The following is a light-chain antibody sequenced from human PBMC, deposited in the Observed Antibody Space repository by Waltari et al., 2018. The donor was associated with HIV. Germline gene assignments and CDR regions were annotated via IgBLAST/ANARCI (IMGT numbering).Light chain of an antibody. V-gene: IGLV1-47*01. Sequence: QSVLTQPPSASGTPGQWVTISCSGSSSNIGSNYVYWYQQLPGTAPKLLIDRTNQRPSGVPDRFSGSKAGTSASLAISGLRSEDEGDYSCAAWDDSLSGVVFGGGTKLTVL. J-gene: IGLJ2*01. CDR1: SSNIGSNY. CDR2: RTN. CDR3: AAWDDSLSGVV.